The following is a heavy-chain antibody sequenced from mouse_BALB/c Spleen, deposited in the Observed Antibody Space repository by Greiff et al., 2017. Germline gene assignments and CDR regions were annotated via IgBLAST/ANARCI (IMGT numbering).Heavy chain of an antibody. CDR1: GFTFTDYY. J-gene: IGHJ4*01. V-gene: IGHV7-3*02. CDR2: IRNKANGYTT. Sequence: EVKLVESGGGLVQPGGSLRLSCATSGFTFTDYYMSWVRQPPGKALEWLGFIRNKANGYTTEYSASVKGRFTISRDNSQSILYLQMNTLRAEDSATYYCARDMDFYAMDYWGQGTSVTVSS. CDR3: ARDMDFYAMDY.